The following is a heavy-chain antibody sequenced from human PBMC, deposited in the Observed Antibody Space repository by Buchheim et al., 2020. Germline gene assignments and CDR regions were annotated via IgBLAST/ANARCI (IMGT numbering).Heavy chain of an antibody. CDR1: EVTFSSSA. V-gene: IGHV3-23*01. D-gene: IGHD5/OR15-5a*01. CDR3: AKHEASTQFDH. J-gene: IGHJ4*02. CDR2: ISGNGFYT. Sequence: EVQLLESGGGLVQPGGSLRLSCTASEVTFSSSAVSWVRQAPGKGLEWVSSISGNGFYTYYADSVKGRFTVSRDNSRSTVFLHMSSRGAGDTATYYCAKHEASTQFDHWGQGTL.